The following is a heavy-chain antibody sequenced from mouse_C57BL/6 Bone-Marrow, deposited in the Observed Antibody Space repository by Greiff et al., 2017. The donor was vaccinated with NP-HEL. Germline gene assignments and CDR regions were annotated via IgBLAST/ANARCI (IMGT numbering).Heavy chain of an antibody. CDR3: ANSSGYGFAY. V-gene: IGHV1-81*01. J-gene: IGHJ3*01. CDR1: GYTFTSYG. CDR2: IYPRSGNT. D-gene: IGHD3-2*02. Sequence: QVQLQQSGAELARPGASVKLSCKASGYTFTSYGISWVKQRTGQDLEWIGEIYPRSGNTYYNEKFKGKATLTADKSSSTAYMELRSLTSEDSAVYFCANSSGYGFAYWGQGTLVTVSA.